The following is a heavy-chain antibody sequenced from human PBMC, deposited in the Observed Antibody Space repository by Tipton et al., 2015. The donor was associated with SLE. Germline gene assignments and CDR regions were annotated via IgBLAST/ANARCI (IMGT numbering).Heavy chain of an antibody. CDR1: GFTFSSYA. V-gene: IGHV3-30-3*01. D-gene: IGHD6-19*01. J-gene: IGHJ4*02. CDR2: ISYDGSNK. Sequence: SLRLSCAASGFTFSSYAMHWVRQAPGKGLEWVAVISYDGSNKYYADSVKGRFTISRDNSKNTLYLQMNSLRAGDTAVYYCAKDLGSGLGDFDYWGQGTLVTVSS. CDR3: AKDLGSGLGDFDY.